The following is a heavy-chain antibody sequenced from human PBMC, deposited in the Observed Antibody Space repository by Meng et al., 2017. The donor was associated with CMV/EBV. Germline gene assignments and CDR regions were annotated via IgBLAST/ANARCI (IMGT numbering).Heavy chain of an antibody. CDR1: GFTFSSYG. J-gene: IGHJ4*02. Sequence: GESLKISCAASGFTFSSYGMHWVRQAPGKGLEWVAFIRYDGSNKYYADSVKGRFTISRDNSKNTLYPQMNSLRAEDTAVYYCAKDRVSQFDYWGQGTLVTVSS. CDR3: AKDRVSQFDY. CDR2: IRYDGSNK. D-gene: IGHD4-11*01. V-gene: IGHV3-30*02.